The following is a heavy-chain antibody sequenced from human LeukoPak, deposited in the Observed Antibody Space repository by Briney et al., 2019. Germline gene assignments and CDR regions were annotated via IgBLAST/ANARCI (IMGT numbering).Heavy chain of an antibody. V-gene: IGHV1-18*01. CDR2: ISTYNGNT. D-gene: IGHD3-16*01. J-gene: IGHJ4*02. CDR1: GYTFTSHG. CDR3: ARDTRYLGADY. Sequence: ASVKVSCKASGYTFTSHGISWVRQAPGQGLEWMGWISTYNGNTNYAQKLQGRVSMTTDTSTSTAYMELRSLRSDDTAVYYCARDTRYLGADYWGQGTLVTVSS.